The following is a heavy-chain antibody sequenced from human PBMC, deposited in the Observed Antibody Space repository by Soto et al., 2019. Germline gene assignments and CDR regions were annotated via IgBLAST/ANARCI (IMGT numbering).Heavy chain of an antibody. CDR1: GFTFSSYE. V-gene: IGHV3-48*03. Sequence: EVQLVESGGGLVQPGGSLRLSCAASGFTFSSYEMNWVRQAPGKGLEWVSYISSSGSPIDYEDSVKGRFTISRDNAKSSLYLQMNSLRAEDTAVYYCAREVNPAIAVAVFLDACDIWGLGTMVTVSS. CDR3: AREVNPAIAVAVFLDACDI. CDR2: ISSSGSPI. J-gene: IGHJ3*02. D-gene: IGHD6-19*01.